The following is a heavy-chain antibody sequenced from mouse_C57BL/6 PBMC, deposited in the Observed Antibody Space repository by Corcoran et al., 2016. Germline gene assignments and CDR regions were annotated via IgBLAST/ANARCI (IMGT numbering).Heavy chain of an antibody. D-gene: IGHD2-5*01. V-gene: IGHV9-3*01. CDR2: INTYSGVP. Sequence: QIQLVQSGPELKKPGETVKISCKASGYTFTTYGMSWVKQAPGKGLKWMGWINTYSGVPTYADDFKGRFAFSLETSASTAYLQINNLKNEDTATYFCAREDSNYLFAYWGQGTLVTVSA. J-gene: IGHJ3*01. CDR1: GYTFTTYG. CDR3: AREDSNYLFAY.